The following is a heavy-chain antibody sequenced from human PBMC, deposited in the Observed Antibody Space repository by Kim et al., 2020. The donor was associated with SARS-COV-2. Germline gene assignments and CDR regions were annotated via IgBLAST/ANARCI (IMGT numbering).Heavy chain of an antibody. V-gene: IGHV4-39*01. J-gene: IGHJ5*02. Sequence: SRVTISVDTSKNQFSLKLSSVTAADTAVYYCARHPLVLRFLEWYPIWFDPWGRGTLVTVSS. D-gene: IGHD3-3*01. CDR3: ARHPLVLRFLEWYPIWFDP.